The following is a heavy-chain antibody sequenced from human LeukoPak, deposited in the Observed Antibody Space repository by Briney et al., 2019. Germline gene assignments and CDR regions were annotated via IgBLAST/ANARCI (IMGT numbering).Heavy chain of an antibody. Sequence: GASVKVSCKASGYTFTSYGISWVRQAPGQGLEWMGWISAYNGNTNYAQKLQGRVTITADKSTSTAYMELSSLRSEDTAVYYCASGSGWPPFDPWGQGTLVTVSS. J-gene: IGHJ5*02. CDR1: GYTFTSYG. CDR3: ASGSGWPPFDP. CDR2: ISAYNGNT. D-gene: IGHD6-19*01. V-gene: IGHV1-18*01.